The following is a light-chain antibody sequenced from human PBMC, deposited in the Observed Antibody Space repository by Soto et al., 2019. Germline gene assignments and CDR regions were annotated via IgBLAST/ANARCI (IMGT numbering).Light chain of an antibody. CDR2: DVS. CDR1: SSDVGGYDY. V-gene: IGLV2-14*03. J-gene: IGLJ2*01. CDR3: SSYTSSTTVL. Sequence: QSALTKPASVSASPGQSIAISCTGTSSDVGGYDYVSWYQQHPGKAPKLMIYDVSERPSGVSDRFSGSKSGNTASLTISGLHAEDEAHYYCSSYTSSTTVLFGGGTKLTVL.